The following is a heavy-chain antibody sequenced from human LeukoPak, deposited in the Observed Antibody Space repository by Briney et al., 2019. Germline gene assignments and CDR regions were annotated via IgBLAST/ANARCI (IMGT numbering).Heavy chain of an antibody. CDR2: IYTSGST. CDR3: ARDSVVVAATNWFDP. D-gene: IGHD2-15*01. V-gene: IGHV4-61*02. Sequence: PSETLSLTCTVSGGSISSGSYYWSWIRQPAGKGLEWNGRIYTSGSTNYNPSLKSRVTISVDTSKNQFSLKLSSVTAADTAVCYCARDSVVVAATNWFDPWGQGTLVTVSS. J-gene: IGHJ5*02. CDR1: GGSISSGSYY.